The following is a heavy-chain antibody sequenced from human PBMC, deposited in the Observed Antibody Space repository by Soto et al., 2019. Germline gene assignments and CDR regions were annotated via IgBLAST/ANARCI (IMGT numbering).Heavy chain of an antibody. CDR2: IDGDGSA. D-gene: IGHD1-1*01. CDR3: AKDAVSYNGIYDPFDI. CDR1: GFTLSNYA. Sequence: EVQLLESGGGLVQPGGSLRLSCVASGFTLSNYAMSWVRQAPGKGLEWVSVIDGDGSAKFADSVKGRLTVSSDNSTNTLYLQMDSLRAEDTAIYYCAKDAVSYNGIYDPFDIWGRGTMVTVSS. V-gene: IGHV3-23*01. J-gene: IGHJ3*02.